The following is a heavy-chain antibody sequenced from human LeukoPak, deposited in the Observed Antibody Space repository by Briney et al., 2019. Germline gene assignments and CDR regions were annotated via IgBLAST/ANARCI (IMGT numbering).Heavy chain of an antibody. CDR1: GYTFTTYW. Sequence: GESLKISCKGSGYTFTTYWIGWVRQMPGKGLEWMGIIYPGDSDPRYSPSFQGQVTISADKSISTAYLQWSSLKDSDSAIYYCVRHGLGSSWFGFDYWGQGTLVTVSS. CDR2: IYPGDSDP. CDR3: VRHGLGSSWFGFDY. V-gene: IGHV5-51*01. J-gene: IGHJ4*02. D-gene: IGHD6-13*01.